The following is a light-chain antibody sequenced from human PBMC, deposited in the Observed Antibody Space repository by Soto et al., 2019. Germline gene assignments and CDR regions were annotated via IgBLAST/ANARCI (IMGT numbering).Light chain of an antibody. J-gene: IGKJ1*01. CDR3: QQYNKWPQT. CDR1: ERISSN. V-gene: IGKV3-15*01. CDR2: GAS. Sequence: EIVMTQSPATLSVSPGERATLSCRASERISSNLAWYQQKPGQAPRLLIYGASTRATVIPARFSGSGSGTAFTRTISSLQSEDFAVYYCQQYNKWPQTFGQGTKVEIK.